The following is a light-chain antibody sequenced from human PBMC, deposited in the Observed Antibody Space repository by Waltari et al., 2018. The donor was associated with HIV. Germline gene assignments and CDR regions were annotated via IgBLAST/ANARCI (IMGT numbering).Light chain of an antibody. CDR2: IAS. CDR1: QSVSSTS. J-gene: IGKJ1*01. V-gene: IGKV3-20*01. CDR3: QRYGRLRT. Sequence: LVWTHSPGTLSLSPGEKATLSCRASQSVSSTSLAWYQQKPGQSPRLLIYIASTRANGIPDRFSGSGSGTDFSLTISRLEPEDFAVYYWQRYGRLRTFGQGTKVEIK.